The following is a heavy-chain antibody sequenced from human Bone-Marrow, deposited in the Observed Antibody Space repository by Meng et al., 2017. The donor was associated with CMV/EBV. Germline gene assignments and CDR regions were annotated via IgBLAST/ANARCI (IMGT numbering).Heavy chain of an antibody. J-gene: IGHJ4*02. Sequence: AETLSLTCTVSGGSIRSYYWSWIRQPPGKGLEWIGYIYYSGSTNYNASLKSRVTISVNTSKNQFPLKLSSVTAADTAVYYCARGGATIFGVVIMPDYWGQGTLVTVSS. D-gene: IGHD3-3*01. CDR1: GGSIRSYY. V-gene: IGHV4-59*01. CDR3: ARGGATIFGVVIMPDY. CDR2: IYYSGST.